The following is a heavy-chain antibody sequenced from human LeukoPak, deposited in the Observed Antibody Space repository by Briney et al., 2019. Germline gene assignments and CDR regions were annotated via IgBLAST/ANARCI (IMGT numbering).Heavy chain of an antibody. CDR2: IIPIFGTA. Sequence: SVKVSCKASGGTFSSYAISWVRQAPGQGLEWMGGIIPIFGTANYAQKFQGRVTITADESTSTAYMELSSLRSEDTAVYYCARVLGYSGYDRGSFDYWGQGTLVTISS. V-gene: IGHV1-69*13. J-gene: IGHJ4*02. CDR1: GGTFSSYA. CDR3: ARVLGYSGYDRGSFDY. D-gene: IGHD5-12*01.